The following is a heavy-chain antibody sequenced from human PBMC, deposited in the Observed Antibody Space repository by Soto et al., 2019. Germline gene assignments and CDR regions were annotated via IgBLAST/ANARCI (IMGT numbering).Heavy chain of an antibody. D-gene: IGHD4-17*01. CDR1: GFSLSTSGVG. V-gene: IGHV2-5*01. CDR3: AHVDYGETWPYNWFDP. J-gene: IGHJ5*02. CDR2: IYWNDDK. Sequence: SGPTLVKPTQTLTLTCTFSGFSLSTSGVGVGWIRQPPGKALEWLALIYWNDDKRYSPSLKSRLTITKDTSKNQVVLTMTNMDPVDTATYYCAHVDYGETWPYNWFDPWGQGTLVTVSS.